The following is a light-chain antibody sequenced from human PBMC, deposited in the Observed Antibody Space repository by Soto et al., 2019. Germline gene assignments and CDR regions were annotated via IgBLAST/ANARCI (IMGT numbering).Light chain of an antibody. Sequence: DIQMTQSPSSLSASIGDRITITCRASQDIRNSLAWYQQKPGKVPKLLIYAASTLQSGIPSRFSGSGSGTDFTLTISRLQPEEVANYSCTKYNRAPLTFGGGTEVEIK. CDR1: QDIRNS. J-gene: IGKJ4*01. CDR2: AAS. CDR3: TKYNRAPLT. V-gene: IGKV1-27*01.